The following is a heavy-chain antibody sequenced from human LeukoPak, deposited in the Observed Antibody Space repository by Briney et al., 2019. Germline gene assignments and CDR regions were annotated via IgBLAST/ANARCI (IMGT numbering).Heavy chain of an antibody. Sequence: GGSLRLSCAASGFTFSSYAMSWVRQAPGKGLEWVSAISGSGGSTYYADSAKGRFTISRDNSKNTLHLQMNSLRAEDTAVYYCAKGPPKDIVVVPAAMFGYWGQGTLVTVSS. CDR1: GFTFSSYA. J-gene: IGHJ4*02. D-gene: IGHD2-2*01. CDR3: AKGPPKDIVVVPAAMFGY. V-gene: IGHV3-23*01. CDR2: ISGSGGST.